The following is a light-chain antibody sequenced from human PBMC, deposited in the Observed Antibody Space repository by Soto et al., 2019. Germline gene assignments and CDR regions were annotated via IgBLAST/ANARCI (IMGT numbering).Light chain of an antibody. CDR3: QQYNSYWT. V-gene: IGKV1-5*01. Sequence: DIQITQSPSTLSASVGDRVTITCRASQSISSWLAWYQQKPGKAPKLLIYDASSLESGFPSRFSGSGSGTEFTLTISSLQPDDFATYYCQQYNSYWTFGQGTKVDIK. CDR2: DAS. CDR1: QSISSW. J-gene: IGKJ1*01.